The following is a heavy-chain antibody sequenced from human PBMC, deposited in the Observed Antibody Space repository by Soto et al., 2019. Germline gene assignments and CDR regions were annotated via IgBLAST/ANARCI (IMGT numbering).Heavy chain of an antibody. CDR3: ARVSGYCSAGSCFPFDS. J-gene: IGHJ4*02. V-gene: IGHV3-7*01. D-gene: IGHD2-15*01. CDR1: GFNFSTYS. Sequence: GGSLRLSCAASGFNFSTYSMSWVRQDPGKGLEWVANIKQDGSEKYYVDSVKGRFTISRDNAKNSLYLQMNTLRAEDTAVYYCARVSGYCSAGSCFPFDSWGQGTLVTVSS. CDR2: IKQDGSEK.